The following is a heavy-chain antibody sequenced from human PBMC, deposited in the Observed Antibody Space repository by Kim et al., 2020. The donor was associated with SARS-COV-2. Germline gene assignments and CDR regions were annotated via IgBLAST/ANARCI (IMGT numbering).Heavy chain of an antibody. D-gene: IGHD4-17*01. CDR1: GYSISSGYY. V-gene: IGHV4-38-2*02. CDR2: IYHSGST. J-gene: IGHJ5*02. CDR3: ARSNDYGDYVGP. Sequence: SETLSLTCTVSGYSISSGYYWGWIRQPPGKGLEWIGSIYHSGSTYYNPSLKSRVTISVDTSKNQFSLKLSSVTAADTAVYYCARSNDYGDYVGPWGQGTLVTVSS.